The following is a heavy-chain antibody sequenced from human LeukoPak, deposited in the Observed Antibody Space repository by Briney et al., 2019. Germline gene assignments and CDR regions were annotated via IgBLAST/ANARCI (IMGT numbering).Heavy chain of an antibody. D-gene: IGHD1-14*01. CDR2: ISSSGSTI. CDR1: GFTFSDYY. J-gene: IGHJ3*02. V-gene: IGHV3-11*01. Sequence: PGGSLRLSCAASGFTFSDYYMSWIRQAPGKGLEWVSYISSSGSTIYYADSVKGRFTISRDNAKNSPYLQMNSLRAEDTAVYYCARDKEPIRSAFDIWGQGTMVTVSS. CDR3: ARDKEPIRSAFDI.